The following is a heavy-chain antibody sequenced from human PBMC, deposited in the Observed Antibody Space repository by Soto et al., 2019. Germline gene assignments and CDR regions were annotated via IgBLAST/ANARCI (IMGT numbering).Heavy chain of an antibody. CDR2: ISRTGDSI. CDR1: GFTISSYS. CDR3: ASNYGLLDN. V-gene: IGHV3-21*06. Sequence: EGQLVESGGSLVRPGGSLRLSCVGSGFTISSYSMTWVRQAPGKGLECVASISRTGDSIYYADSVKGRFIISRDNAENSLYLQMSSLRVEDTAVYYCASNYGLLDNWGQGTLVAVSS. J-gene: IGHJ4*02. D-gene: IGHD4-17*01.